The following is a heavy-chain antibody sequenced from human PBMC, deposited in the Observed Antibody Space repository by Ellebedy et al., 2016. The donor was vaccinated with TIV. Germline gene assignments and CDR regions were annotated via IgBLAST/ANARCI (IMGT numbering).Heavy chain of an antibody. CDR2: ISFDGSNK. CDR1: GFAFHTYA. D-gene: IGHD3-22*01. CDR3: ARGSPDYYDNRPYPFDL. V-gene: IGHV3-30*04. Sequence: GGSLRLXXAASGFAFHTYAVHLVRQAPGKGLEWVALISFDGSNKLYADSVKGRFTISRDNAKNTLSLQMNSLGGDDTAVYYCARGSPDYYDNRPYPFDLWGQGTMVTVSS. J-gene: IGHJ3*01.